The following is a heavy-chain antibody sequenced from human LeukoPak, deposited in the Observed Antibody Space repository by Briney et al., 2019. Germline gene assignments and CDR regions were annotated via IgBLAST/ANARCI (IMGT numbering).Heavy chain of an antibody. CDR2: ISAYNGNT. Sequence: GASEGLSRKASGYTFTSYGISWVRQAPGQGLEWMGWISAYNGNTNYAQKLQGRVTMTTDTSHSTVYMELRSLRSDDTAVYYCARRSTLDCSSTSCPPIHYYYYYGMDVWGQRNTCSASS. CDR1: GYTFTSYG. CDR3: ARRSTLDCSSTSCPPIHYYYYYGMDV. J-gene: IGHJ6*02. D-gene: IGHD2-2*01. V-gene: IGHV1-18*01.